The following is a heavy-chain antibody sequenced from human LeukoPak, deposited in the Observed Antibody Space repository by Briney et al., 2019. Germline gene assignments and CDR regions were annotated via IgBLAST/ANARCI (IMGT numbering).Heavy chain of an antibody. CDR3: ASGGGYCSSTSCYFDAFDI. D-gene: IGHD2-2*01. V-gene: IGHV3-21*04. J-gene: IGHJ3*02. CDR2: ISSSSSYI. Sequence: GGSLRLSCAASGFTFSSYSMNWVRQAPGKGLEWVSSISSSSSYIYYVDSVKGRLTISRDNAKNSLYLQMNSLRAEDTAVYYCASGGGYCSSTSCYFDAFDIWGQGTMVTVSS. CDR1: GFTFSSYS.